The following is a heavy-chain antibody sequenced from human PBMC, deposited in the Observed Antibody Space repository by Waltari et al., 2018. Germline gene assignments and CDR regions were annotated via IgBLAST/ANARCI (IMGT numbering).Heavy chain of an antibody. CDR2: LHHSGST. J-gene: IGHJ4*02. V-gene: IGHV4-38-2*02. CDR3: AQRGGTSPFGY. CDR1: GFSIRSGDY. D-gene: IGHD3-10*01. Sequence: QVQLQESGPGLVRPSETLSLTCSVSGFSIRSGDYWGWLRQPPGKGLEWIATLHHSGSTYYSPSLKSRATISVDTSKNQFSLKMTSVTAADTAVYYCAQRGGTSPFGYWGQGTLVTVSS.